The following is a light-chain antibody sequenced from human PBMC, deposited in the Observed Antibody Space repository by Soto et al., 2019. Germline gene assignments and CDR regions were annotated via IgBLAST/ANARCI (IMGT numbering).Light chain of an antibody. CDR2: GAS. CDR1: QSVSASF. V-gene: IGKV3-20*01. J-gene: IGKJ1*01. Sequence: IVLTQSPGTLSLSPGDRATLSCRGNQSVSASFLAWHQHKPGQAPRLLIYGASTRATGIPDRFSGSRSETDFTLTISRLEPEDFAVYYCHQYGPSPGWTFGQGTKVEIK. CDR3: HQYGPSPGWT.